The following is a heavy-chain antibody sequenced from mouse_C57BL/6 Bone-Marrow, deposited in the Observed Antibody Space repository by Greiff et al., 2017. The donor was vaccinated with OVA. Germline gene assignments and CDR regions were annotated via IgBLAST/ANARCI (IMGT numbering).Heavy chain of an antibody. V-gene: IGHV1-18*01. CDR3: ARGDNSLGYFDV. J-gene: IGHJ1*03. Sequence: EVQLQQSGPELVKPGASVKIPCKASGYTFTDYNMDWVKQSHGKSLEWIGDINPNNGGTIYNQKFKGKATLTVDKSSSTAYMELRSLTSEDTVVYYCARGDNSLGYFDVWGTGTTVTVSS. CDR2: INPNNGGT. D-gene: IGHD1-3*01. CDR1: GYTFTDYN.